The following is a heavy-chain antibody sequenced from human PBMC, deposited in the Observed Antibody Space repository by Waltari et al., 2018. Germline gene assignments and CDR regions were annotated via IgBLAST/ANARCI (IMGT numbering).Heavy chain of an antibody. CDR1: GFTFSSHW. Sequence: EVQLVESGGGLVQPGGYLSLSCAASGFTFSSHWTSWVHQAPGKGLEWVANIKQDGSEKYYVDSVKGRFTISRDNAKNSLYLQMNSLRAEDTAVYYCARGGSSWYGWFDPWGQGTLVTVSS. J-gene: IGHJ5*02. D-gene: IGHD6-13*01. CDR3: ARGGSSWYGWFDP. V-gene: IGHV3-7*01. CDR2: IKQDGSEK.